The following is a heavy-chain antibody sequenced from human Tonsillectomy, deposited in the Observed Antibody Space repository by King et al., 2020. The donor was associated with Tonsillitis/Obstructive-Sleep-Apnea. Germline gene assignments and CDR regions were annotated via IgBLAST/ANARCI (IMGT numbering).Heavy chain of an antibody. CDR2: VSFSGHIQ. D-gene: IGHD6-6*01. J-gene: IGHJ4*02. CDR1: GFTFSNYG. V-gene: IGHV3-30*18. CDR3: TKETDEYVSSKTDY. Sequence: VQLVESGGGVVQPGGSLRLSCAASGFTFSNYGMHWVRQAPGKGLEWVAVVSFSGHIQHYADSVKGRFTISRDNSKNTLYLQMNSLRGEDTAVYYCTKETDEYVSSKTDYWGQGTLVTVSS.